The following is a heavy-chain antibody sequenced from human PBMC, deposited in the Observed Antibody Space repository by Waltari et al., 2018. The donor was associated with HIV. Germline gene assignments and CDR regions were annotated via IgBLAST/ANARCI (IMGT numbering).Heavy chain of an antibody. CDR2: ISSSSSNI. V-gene: IGHV3-48*02. CDR3: ARDTLNLYFGLDV. Sequence: EVQLVESGGGLVQPGRSLRLSCAASGFGFSDYAMNWVRQAPGKGLEWISYISSSSSNIKYADSVKGRFTISRDNTKSSLDLHMNNLRDEDTAVYFCARDTLNLYFGLDVWGQGTTVSVSS. CDR1: GFGFSDYA. J-gene: IGHJ6*02.